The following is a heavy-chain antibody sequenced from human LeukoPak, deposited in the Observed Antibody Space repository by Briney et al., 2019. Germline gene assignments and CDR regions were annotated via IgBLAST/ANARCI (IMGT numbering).Heavy chain of an antibody. D-gene: IGHD1-26*01. CDR3: ARAPGGYSGSYFFDY. CDR1: GGSISSYY. CDR2: IHYSGRT. J-gene: IGHJ4*02. V-gene: IGHV4-59*01. Sequence: SETLSLTCTVSGGSISSYYWSWIRQPPGKGLEWIGYIHYSGRTNYNPSLKSRVTILVDTSKNQFSLTLSSVTAADTAVYYCARAPGGYSGSYFFDYWGQGTLVTVSS.